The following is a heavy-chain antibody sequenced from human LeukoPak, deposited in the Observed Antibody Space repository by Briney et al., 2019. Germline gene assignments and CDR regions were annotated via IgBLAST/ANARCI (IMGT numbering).Heavy chain of an antibody. J-gene: IGHJ6*03. Sequence: GGSLRLSCAASGFAFSSYDMHRGRQTAGPGLEWVSTIGTNADTYSLASVKGRFTISRENAKNSLYLQMNSLRAGDTAVYYCARGGDFGYSYGGYYYMDVWGKGTTVTVSS. V-gene: IGHV3-13*01. CDR1: GFAFSSYD. CDR2: IGTNADT. D-gene: IGHD5-18*01. CDR3: ARGGDFGYSYGGYYYMDV.